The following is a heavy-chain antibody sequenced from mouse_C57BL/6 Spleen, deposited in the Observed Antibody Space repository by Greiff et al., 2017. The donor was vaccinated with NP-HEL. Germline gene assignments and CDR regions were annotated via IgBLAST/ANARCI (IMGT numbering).Heavy chain of an antibody. J-gene: IGHJ2*01. D-gene: IGHD3-2*02. V-gene: IGHV1-15*01. CDR2: IDPETGGT. CDR3: TRFRRYFDY. Sequence: QVQLKESGAELVRPGASVTLSCKASGYTFTDYEMHWVKQTPVHGLEWIGAIDPETGGTAYNQKFKGKAILTADKSSSTAYMELRSLTSEDSAVYYCTRFRRYFDYWGQGTTLTVSS. CDR1: GYTFTDYE.